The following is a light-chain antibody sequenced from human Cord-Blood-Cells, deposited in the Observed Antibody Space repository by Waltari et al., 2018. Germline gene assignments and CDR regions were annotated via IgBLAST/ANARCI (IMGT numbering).Light chain of an antibody. CDR1: SRDVGGYNY. J-gene: IGLJ3*02. Sequence: QSALTQPASVSGSPGQSITISCPGTSRDVGGYNYVYWYQQHPGKAPKLMIYDVSNRPSGVSNRFSGSKSGNTASLTISGLQAEDEADYYCSSYTSSSTWVFGGGTKLTVL. CDR2: DVS. V-gene: IGLV2-14*03. CDR3: SSYTSSSTWV.